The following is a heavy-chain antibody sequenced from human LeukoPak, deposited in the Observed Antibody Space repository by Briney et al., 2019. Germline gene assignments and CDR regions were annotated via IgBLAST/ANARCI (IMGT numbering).Heavy chain of an antibody. J-gene: IGHJ3*02. CDR3: ARDRITGYCSGGSCYGDAFDI. V-gene: IGHV1-69*04. CDR2: IIPILGIA. CDR1: GGTFSSYA. D-gene: IGHD2-15*01. Sequence: SVKVSCKASGGTFSSYAVSWVRQAPGQGLEWMGRIIPILGIANYAQKFQGRVTITADKSTSTAYMELSSLRSEDTAVYYCARDRITGYCSGGSCYGDAFDIWGQGTMVTVSS.